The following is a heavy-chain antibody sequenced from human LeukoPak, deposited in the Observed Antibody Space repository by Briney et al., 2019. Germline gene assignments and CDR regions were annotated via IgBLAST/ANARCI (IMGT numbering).Heavy chain of an antibody. CDR3: AREDQPRGTFDY. CDR1: GFTFSNYW. V-gene: IGHV3-7*05. Sequence: GGSLRLSCAASGFTFSNYWMSWVRQAPWKGLEWVANIKQDGSEKYYVDSVKGRFTISRDNAKNSLYLQMNSLRAEDTALYYCAREDQPRGTFDYWGQGILVTVSS. J-gene: IGHJ4*02. CDR2: IKQDGSEK. D-gene: IGHD2-15*01.